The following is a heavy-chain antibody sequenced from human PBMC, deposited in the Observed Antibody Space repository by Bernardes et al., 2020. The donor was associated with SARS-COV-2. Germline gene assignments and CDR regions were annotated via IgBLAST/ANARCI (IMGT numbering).Heavy chain of an antibody. Sequence: GESLKISCQAFGYKFTNNWIGWVRQKSGQGLEWMGIIYPIDSDTTYSPSFQGHVTISVDESISTAYLQWTSLEASDTAVYYCVRQLAGLVGGLDVWGPGTTVTVSS. CDR1: GYKFTNNW. J-gene: IGHJ6*02. D-gene: IGHD6-19*01. CDR2: IYPIDSDT. CDR3: VRQLAGLVGGLDV. V-gene: IGHV5-51*01.